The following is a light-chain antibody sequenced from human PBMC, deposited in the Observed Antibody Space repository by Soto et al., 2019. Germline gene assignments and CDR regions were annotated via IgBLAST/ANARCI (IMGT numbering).Light chain of an antibody. J-gene: IGKJ1*01. Sequence: EIVLTQSPGTLSLSPGERATLSCRASQAVNTRLAWYQHKPGQAPRLLIYLTSNRAAGIPARFSGSGSETDFTLTISDVEPEDFAVYYCHQRQSWPRTFGQGTKVDI. V-gene: IGKV3-11*01. CDR1: QAVNTR. CDR2: LTS. CDR3: HQRQSWPRT.